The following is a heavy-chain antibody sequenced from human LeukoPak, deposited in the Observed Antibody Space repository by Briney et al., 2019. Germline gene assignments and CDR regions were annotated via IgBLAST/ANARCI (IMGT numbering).Heavy chain of an antibody. CDR3: ARTVRGVMGYYYYYMDV. J-gene: IGHJ6*03. D-gene: IGHD3-10*01. V-gene: IGHV4-61*01. Sequence: PSETLSLTCTVSGYSISSDYYWSWIRQSPGKGLEWIGYIYYSGSTNYNPSLKSRVTISVDTSKNQFSLKLSSVTAADTAVYYCARTVRGVMGYYYYYMDVWGKGTTVTISS. CDR1: GYSISSDYY. CDR2: IYYSGST.